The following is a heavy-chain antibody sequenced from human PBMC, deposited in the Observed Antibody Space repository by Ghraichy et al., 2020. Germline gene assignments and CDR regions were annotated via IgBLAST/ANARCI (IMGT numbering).Heavy chain of an antibody. CDR2: IYYSGST. Sequence: SETLSLTCTVSGGSISSSSYYWGWIRQPPGKGLEWIGSIYYSGSTYYNPSLKSRVTISVDTSKNQFSLKLSSVTAADTAVYYCARHFGRGYSGYLDYWGQGTLVTVSS. CDR3: ARHFGRGYSGYLDY. CDR1: GGSISSSSYY. J-gene: IGHJ4*02. V-gene: IGHV4-39*01. D-gene: IGHD5-12*01.